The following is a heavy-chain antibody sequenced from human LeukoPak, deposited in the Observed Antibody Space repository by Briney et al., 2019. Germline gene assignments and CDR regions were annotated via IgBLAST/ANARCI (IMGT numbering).Heavy chain of an antibody. J-gene: IGHJ3*02. Sequence: SVKVSCKASGFTFTSSAMQWVRQARGQRLEWIGWIVVGSGNTNYAQKFQERVTITRDMSTSTAYMELSSLRSEDTAVYYCAAVGSYYYDSSGTDAFDIWGQGTMVTVSS. CDR3: AAVGSYYYDSSGTDAFDI. V-gene: IGHV1-58*02. CDR2: IVVGSGNT. CDR1: GFTFTSSA. D-gene: IGHD3-22*01.